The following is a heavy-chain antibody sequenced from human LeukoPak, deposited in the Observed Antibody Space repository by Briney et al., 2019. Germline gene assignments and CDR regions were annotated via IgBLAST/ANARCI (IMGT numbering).Heavy chain of an antibody. CDR3: AKDHRGVGASHFDY. CDR1: EFTFGSYA. D-gene: IGHD1-26*01. J-gene: IGHJ4*02. V-gene: IGHV3-23*01. Sequence: PGGSLRLSCAISEFTFGSYAMTWVRQAPGKGLEWVSGITGIGGNTYYADSVKGRFTISRDNSKNTLYLQMNSLRAEDTAAYYCAKDHRGVGASHFDYWGQGTLVTVSS. CDR2: ITGIGGNT.